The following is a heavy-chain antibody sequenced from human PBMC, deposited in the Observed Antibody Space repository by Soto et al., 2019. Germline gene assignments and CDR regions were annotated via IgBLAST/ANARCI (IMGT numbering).Heavy chain of an antibody. D-gene: IGHD6-19*01. CDR3: ARDPSTGLTQLGDY. V-gene: IGHV3-33*01. CDR2: IWYDGSKE. J-gene: IGHJ4*02. Sequence: QVQLVESGGGVVQPGRSLRLSCVVSGFTFSIYGMHWVRQAPGMGLEWVAVIWYDGSKEYHADSVKGRFTISRDNSKNTLYLQMNSLGAEDTAVYYFARDPSTGLTQLGDYWGQGTLVTVSS. CDR1: GFTFSIYG.